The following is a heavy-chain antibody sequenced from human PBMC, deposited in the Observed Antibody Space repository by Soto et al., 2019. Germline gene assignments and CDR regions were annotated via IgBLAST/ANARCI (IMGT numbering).Heavy chain of an antibody. CDR1: GFAFNYAW. Sequence: EVQLVESGGGLVKSGGSLRLSCAASGFAFNYAWMSWVRQAPGKGLEWVGRIISKTDGGATEYNAPVKDRFIMSRDDAKNTRYLQMNNLKTEDTATYYCAAGTGRTDFDYWGQGTLVTVSS. D-gene: IGHD2-2*01. CDR3: AAGTGRTDFDY. J-gene: IGHJ4*02. V-gene: IGHV3-15*01. CDR2: IISKTDGGAT.